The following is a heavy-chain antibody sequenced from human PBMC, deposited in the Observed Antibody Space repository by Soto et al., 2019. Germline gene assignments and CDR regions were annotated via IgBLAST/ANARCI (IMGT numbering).Heavy chain of an antibody. D-gene: IGHD2-15*01. V-gene: IGHV1-69*13. J-gene: IGHJ6*02. CDR3: ARDDVVVVAANYYYGMDV. CDR2: IIPIFGTA. Sequence: SVKVSCKASVVTFSSYAISWVRQAPGQGLEWMGGIIPIFGTANYAQKFQGRVTITADESTSTAYMELSSLRSEDTAVYYCARDDVVVVAANYYYGMDVWGQGTTVTVSS. CDR1: VVTFSSYA.